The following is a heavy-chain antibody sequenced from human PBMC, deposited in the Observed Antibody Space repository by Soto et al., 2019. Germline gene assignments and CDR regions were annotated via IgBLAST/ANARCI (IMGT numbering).Heavy chain of an antibody. V-gene: IGHV4-31*02. Sequence: SETLSLTXTVSGGSISSGGYYWSWIRQHPGKGLEWIGYIYYSGSTYYNPSLKSRVTISVDTSKNQFSLKLSSVTAADTAVYYCARGGCSSTSCYYFYYYYGMDVWGQGTTVTVSS. CDR1: GGSISSGGYY. D-gene: IGHD2-2*01. CDR2: IYYSGST. J-gene: IGHJ6*02. CDR3: ARGGCSSTSCYYFYYYYGMDV.